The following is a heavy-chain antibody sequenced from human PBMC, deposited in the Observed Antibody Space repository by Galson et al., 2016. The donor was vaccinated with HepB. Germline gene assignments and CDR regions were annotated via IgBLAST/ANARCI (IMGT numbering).Heavy chain of an antibody. CDR3: AKVGSAMEARGEYYYMDA. Sequence: SLRLSCAASGFRFDTYDMSWVRQAPGKGLEWVSGISSSGGTTYYADSVKGRFTISRDNSKNTHYLRMNSLRAEDTAVYYCAKVGSAMEARGEYYYMDAWGTGTTVTVSS. CDR2: ISSSGGTT. D-gene: IGHD5-18*01. CDR1: GFRFDTYD. V-gene: IGHV3-23*01. J-gene: IGHJ6*03.